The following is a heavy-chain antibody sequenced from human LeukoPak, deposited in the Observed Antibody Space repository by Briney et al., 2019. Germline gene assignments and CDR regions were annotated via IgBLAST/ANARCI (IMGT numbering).Heavy chain of an antibody. CDR3: ARAPPKGRAGYYYYGMDV. Sequence: ASVKVSCKASGGTFSSYAISWVRQAPGQGLEWMGGIIPIFGTANYAQKFQGRVTITADGSTSTAYMELSSLRSEDTAVYYCARAPPKGRAGYYYYGMDVWGQGTTVTVSS. CDR2: IIPIFGTA. J-gene: IGHJ6*02. CDR1: GGTFSSYA. V-gene: IGHV1-69*13.